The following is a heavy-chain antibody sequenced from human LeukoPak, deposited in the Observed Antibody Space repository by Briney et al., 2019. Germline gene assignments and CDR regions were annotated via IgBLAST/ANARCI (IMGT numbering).Heavy chain of an antibody. CDR3: AGWPSSSWYKVAAFGI. CDR1: VFTFSSYS. CDR2: ISSYGGST. D-gene: IGHD6-13*01. J-gene: IGHJ3*02. Sequence: GWALRLSCAASVFTFSSYSMHWVRQAPGKGLEYVSAISSYGGSTCYANSVKGRFTISRDNSKNSLYLQMGSLRAEDMAVYYCAGWPSSSWYKVAAFGIWGQGTMVTVSS. V-gene: IGHV3-64*01.